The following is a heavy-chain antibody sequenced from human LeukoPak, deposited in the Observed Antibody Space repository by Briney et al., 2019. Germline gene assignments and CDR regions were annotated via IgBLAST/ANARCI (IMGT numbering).Heavy chain of an antibody. J-gene: IGHJ4*02. CDR3: AREGYYYDSSGPIDY. Sequence: SETLSLTCTVSGGSISSAPYYWSWIRQRPGKGLAWMGYISHSGNTYYNPSLKSRLNISADTSRNRFSLKLRSVTAADTALYFCAREGYYYDSSGPIDYWGQGTRVTVSS. V-gene: IGHV4-31*03. CDR2: ISHSGNT. CDR1: GGSISSAPYY. D-gene: IGHD3-22*01.